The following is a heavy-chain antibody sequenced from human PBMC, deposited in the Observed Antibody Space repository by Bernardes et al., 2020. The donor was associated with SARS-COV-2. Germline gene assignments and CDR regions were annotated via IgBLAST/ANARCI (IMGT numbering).Heavy chain of an antibody. CDR2: IYYSGST. V-gene: IGHV4-59*01. CDR3: ARDDCSGGSCYFDY. CDR1: GGSISSYY. Sequence: TLSLTCTVSGGSISSYYWSWIRQPPGKGLEWIGYIYYSGSTNYNPSLKSRVTISVDTSKNQFSLKLSSVTAADTAVYYCARDDCSGGSCYFDYWGQGTLVTVSS. J-gene: IGHJ4*02. D-gene: IGHD2-15*01.